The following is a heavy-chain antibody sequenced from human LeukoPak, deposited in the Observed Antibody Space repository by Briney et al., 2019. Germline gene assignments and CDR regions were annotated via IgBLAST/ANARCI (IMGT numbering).Heavy chain of an antibody. CDR3: ARGAPYYYGSGSYYDAFDI. Sequence: ASVKVSCKASGYTFTSYGISWVRQAPGQGLEWMGWIGAYNGNTNYAQKLQGRVTMTTDTSTSTAYMELRSLRSDDTAVYYCARGAPYYYGSGSYYDAFDIWGQGTMVTVSS. CDR1: GYTFTSYG. J-gene: IGHJ3*02. V-gene: IGHV1-18*01. D-gene: IGHD3-10*01. CDR2: IGAYNGNT.